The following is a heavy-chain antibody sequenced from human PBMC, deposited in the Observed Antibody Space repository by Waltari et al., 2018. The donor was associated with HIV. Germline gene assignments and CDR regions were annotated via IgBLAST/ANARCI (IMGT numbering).Heavy chain of an antibody. CDR2: IASSSPTYR. CDR3: AGEMATVYVDY. Sequence: DVQLVESGGGLVKPGGSLRLSCAASGFTFSSYIRTWGRQAPGKGLGWVASIASSSPTYRYYAESVRGRFTIARDNAKNSLYLQMNNLRAEDTAVYYCAGEMATVYVDYWGQGTLVTVSS. D-gene: IGHD5-12*01. V-gene: IGHV3-21*01. CDR1: GFTFSSYI. J-gene: IGHJ4*02.